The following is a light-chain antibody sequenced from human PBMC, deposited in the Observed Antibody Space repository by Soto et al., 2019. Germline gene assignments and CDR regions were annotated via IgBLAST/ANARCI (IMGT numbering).Light chain of an antibody. J-gene: IGLJ1*01. Sequence: QSVLTQPPSVSGSPGQSVTISCTGTSSDVGSYNRVSWYQQPPGTAPKLMIFEVNKRPSGVSNRFSGSKSGNTASLTISGLKVEDEADYYCCSSGGSPTYVFGTGTKVTVL. CDR3: CSSGGSPTYV. CDR1: SSDVGSYNR. V-gene: IGLV2-23*02. CDR2: EVN.